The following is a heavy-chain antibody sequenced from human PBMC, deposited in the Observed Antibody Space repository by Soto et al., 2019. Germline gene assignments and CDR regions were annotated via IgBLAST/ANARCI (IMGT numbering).Heavy chain of an antibody. CDR2: ISSATTTI. J-gene: IGHJ4*02. CDR1: GFTFSSYS. Sequence: EVQLVESGRGLVQPGGSLRLSCAASGFTFSSYSMNWVRQAPGKGLEWVSYISSATTTIYYADSVKGRFTISRDNAKNSLYLQMNSLRADDTAVYYCARGIAAAGPKLDYWGQGTLVTVSS. V-gene: IGHV3-48*01. D-gene: IGHD6-13*01. CDR3: ARGIAAAGPKLDY.